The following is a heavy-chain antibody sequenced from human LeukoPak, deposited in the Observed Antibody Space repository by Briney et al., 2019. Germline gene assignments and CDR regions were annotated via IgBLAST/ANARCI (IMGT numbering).Heavy chain of an antibody. D-gene: IGHD1-7*01. Sequence: GESLKISCKGSGYSVTSYWIGWVRQMPGKGLEWMGIIYPGDSDTRYSPSFQGQVTISADKSINTAYLQWSGLKASDSAMYYCARGSIAGATRNYFDYWGQGTLVTVSS. CDR1: GYSVTSYW. CDR2: IYPGDSDT. V-gene: IGHV5-51*01. J-gene: IGHJ4*02. CDR3: ARGSIAGATRNYFDY.